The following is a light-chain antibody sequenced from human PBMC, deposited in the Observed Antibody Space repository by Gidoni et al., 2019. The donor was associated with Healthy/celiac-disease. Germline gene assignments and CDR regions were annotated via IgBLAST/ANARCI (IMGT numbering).Light chain of an antibody. CDR1: QSVSSSY. CDR2: GSS. J-gene: IGKJ4*01. CDR3: QQYGSSPLT. V-gene: IGKV3-20*01. Sequence: EIVLTQSPGTLSLSPGERATLSCRASQSVSSSYLAWYQQKPGQAPRLLIYGSSSSATGIPDRCSGSGCGTDFTLTISRLEPEDFAVYYFQQYGSSPLTFGGGTKVEIK.